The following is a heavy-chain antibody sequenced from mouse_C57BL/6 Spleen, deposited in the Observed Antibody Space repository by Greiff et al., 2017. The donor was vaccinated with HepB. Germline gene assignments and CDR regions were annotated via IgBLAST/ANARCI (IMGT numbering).Heavy chain of an antibody. Sequence: EVQLQQSGPELVKPGASVKMSCKASGYTFTDYNMHWVKQSHGKSLEWIGYINPNNGGTSYNQKFKGKATVTVNKSSSTAYMELRSLTSEDSAVYYCARPNWDGAWFAYWGQGTLVTVSA. V-gene: IGHV1-22*01. J-gene: IGHJ3*01. CDR2: INPNNGGT. CDR1: GYTFTDYN. D-gene: IGHD4-1*01. CDR3: ARPNWDGAWFAY.